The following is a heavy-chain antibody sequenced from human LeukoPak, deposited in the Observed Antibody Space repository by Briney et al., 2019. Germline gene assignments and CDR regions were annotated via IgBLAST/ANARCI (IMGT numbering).Heavy chain of an antibody. CDR3: ARLAADGAFDI. V-gene: IGHV1-2*02. Sequence: ASVKVSCKASGYTFTGYYMHWVRHAPGQGLEWMGWINPNSGGRNYAQKFQGRVTMTRHTSISTAYMELSRLRSDDTAVYYCARLAADGAFDIWGQGTMVTVSS. J-gene: IGHJ3*02. CDR2: INPNSGGR. CDR1: GYTFTGYY. D-gene: IGHD6-25*01.